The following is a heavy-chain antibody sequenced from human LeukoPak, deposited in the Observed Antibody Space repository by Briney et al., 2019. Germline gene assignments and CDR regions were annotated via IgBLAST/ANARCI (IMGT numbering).Heavy chain of an antibody. CDR1: ALTFSKFA. CDR3: SRVAGKGSKDFKFDH. J-gene: IGHJ4*02. V-gene: IGHV3-23*01. CDR2: ISATGDET. Sequence: AGSLRLSCAASALTFSKFAMSWVRQPPGKGLEWVASISATGDETYHADSVKGRFTISRANSKSTLFLLMNTPRAEDTDVYYCSRVAGKGSKDFKFDHWGQGTRVTVSS.